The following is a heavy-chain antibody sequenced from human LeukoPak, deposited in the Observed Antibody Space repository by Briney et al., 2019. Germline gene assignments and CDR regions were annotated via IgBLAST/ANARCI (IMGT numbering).Heavy chain of an antibody. Sequence: PGGSLRLSCAASGFTFSGSAMHWVRQASGKGLEWVGRIRSKANSYATANAASVKGRFTISRDDSKNTAYLQMNSLKTEDTAVYYCTRFEYSSSQGGRGTLVTVSS. CDR3: TRFEYSSSQ. D-gene: IGHD6-6*01. V-gene: IGHV3-73*01. J-gene: IGHJ4*02. CDR2: IRSKANSYAT. CDR1: GFTFSGSA.